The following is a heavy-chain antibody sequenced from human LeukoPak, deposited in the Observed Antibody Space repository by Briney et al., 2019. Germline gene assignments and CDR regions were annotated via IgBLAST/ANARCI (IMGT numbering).Heavy chain of an antibody. CDR1: GFTFSSYA. Sequence: PGGSLRLSCAASGFTFSSYAMSWVRQAPGKGLEWVSGISNSGGSTYYADSVKGRFTISRDNSKNTLYLQMNSLRAEDTAVYYCAKDPRNLAVAGTVDSWGQGTLVTVSS. CDR2: ISNSGGST. V-gene: IGHV3-23*01. J-gene: IGHJ4*02. CDR3: AKDPRNLAVAGTVDS. D-gene: IGHD6-19*01.